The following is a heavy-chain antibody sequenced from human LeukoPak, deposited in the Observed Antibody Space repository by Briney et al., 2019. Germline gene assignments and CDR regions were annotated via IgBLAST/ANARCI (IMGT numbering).Heavy chain of an antibody. D-gene: IGHD2-21*02. CDR1: GYTFTCYY. J-gene: IGHJ5*02. CDR2: INPNSGDT. Sequence: GASVKVSCKASGYTFTCYYIHWVRQAPGQGPEYMGWINPNSGDTNYAQKFQDRVTLTRDTSISTAYMELSNLRSDDTAMYYCARPNGDFYNWFDTWGQGTLVTVSS. V-gene: IGHV1-2*02. CDR3: ARPNGDFYNWFDT.